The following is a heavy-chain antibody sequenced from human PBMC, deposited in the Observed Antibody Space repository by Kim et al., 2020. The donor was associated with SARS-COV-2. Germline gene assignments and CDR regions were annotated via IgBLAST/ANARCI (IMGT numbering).Heavy chain of an antibody. CDR2: ISGSGGST. D-gene: IGHD3-22*01. CDR1: GFTFSSYA. J-gene: IGHJ4*02. V-gene: IGHV3-23*01. Sequence: GGSLRLSCAASGFTFSSYAMSWVRQAPGKGLEWVSAISGSGGSTYYADSVKGRFTISRDNSKNTLYLQMNSLRAEDTAVYYCAKDYDSSGYYYESFDYWGQGTLVTVSS. CDR3: AKDYDSSGYYYESFDY.